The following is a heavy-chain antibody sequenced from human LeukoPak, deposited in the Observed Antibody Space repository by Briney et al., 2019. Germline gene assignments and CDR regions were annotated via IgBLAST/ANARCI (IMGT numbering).Heavy chain of an antibody. CDR3: ARSKPAAILDAFDI. CDR1: GFAFSSYW. D-gene: IGHD2-2*01. J-gene: IGHJ3*02. CDR2: IKQDGSEK. V-gene: IGHV3-7*01. Sequence: GGSLRLSCAASGFAFSSYWMSWVRQAPGKGLEWVANIKQDGSEKYYVDSVKGRFTISRDNAKNSLYLQMNSLRAEDTAVYYCARSKPAAILDAFDIWGQGTMVTVSS.